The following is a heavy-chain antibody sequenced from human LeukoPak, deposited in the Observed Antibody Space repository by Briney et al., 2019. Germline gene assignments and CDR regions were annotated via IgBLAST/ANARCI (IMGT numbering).Heavy chain of an antibody. J-gene: IGHJ4*02. CDR2: ISAYNGNT. CDR3: ARVIAGAWTLEIDY. D-gene: IGHD1-26*01. Sequence: ASVKVSCKASGYTFTSYGISWVRQAPGQGLEWMGWISAYNGNTNYAQKLQGRVTMTTDTSTSTAYMELRSLRSDDTAVYYCARVIAGAWTLEIDYWGQGTLVTVSS. CDR1: GYTFTSYG. V-gene: IGHV1-18*01.